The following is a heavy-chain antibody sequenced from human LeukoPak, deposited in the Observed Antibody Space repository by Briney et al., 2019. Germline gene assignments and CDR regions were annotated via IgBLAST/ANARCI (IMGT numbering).Heavy chain of an antibody. CDR2: INSDGRTA. D-gene: IGHD1-26*01. Sequence: GGSLRLSCAASGFTFSRFWMYWVRQAPGKGLVWVSRINSDGRTASYADSVKGRFTISRDNAENTVFLQMNSLRVEDTAVYYCASGPWEIDYWGQGTLLTVSS. J-gene: IGHJ4*02. CDR1: GFTFSRFW. V-gene: IGHV3-74*01. CDR3: ASGPWEIDY.